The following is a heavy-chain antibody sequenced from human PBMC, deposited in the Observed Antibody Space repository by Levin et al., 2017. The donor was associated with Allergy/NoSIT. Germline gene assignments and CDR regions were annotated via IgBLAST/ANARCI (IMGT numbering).Heavy chain of an antibody. CDR2: IYYSGST. J-gene: IGHJ4*02. D-gene: IGHD3-22*01. CDR3: ARQYYYDSSGYSY. CDR1: GGSISSSSYY. V-gene: IGHV4-39*01. Sequence: SETLSLTCTVSGGSISSSSYYWGWIRQPPGKGLEWIGSIYYSGSTYYNPSLKSRVTISVDTSKNQFSLKLSSVTAADTAVYYCARQYYYDSSGYSYWGQGTLVTVSS.